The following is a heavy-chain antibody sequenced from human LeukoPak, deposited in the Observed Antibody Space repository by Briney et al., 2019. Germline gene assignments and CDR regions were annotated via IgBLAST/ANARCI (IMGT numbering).Heavy chain of an antibody. D-gene: IGHD2-2*01. J-gene: IGHJ3*02. CDR3: ARYPFDAFDI. CDR1: GGSISSYY. CDR2: IYTSGST. Sequence: SETLSLTWTVSGGSISSYYWSWIRQPPGKGLEWIGYIYTSGSTNYNPSLKSRVTISVDTSKNQFSLKLSSVTAADTAVYYCARYPFDAFDIWGQGTMVTVSS. V-gene: IGHV4-4*09.